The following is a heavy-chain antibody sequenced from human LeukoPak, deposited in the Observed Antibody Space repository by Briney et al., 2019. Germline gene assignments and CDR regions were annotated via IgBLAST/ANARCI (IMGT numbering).Heavy chain of an antibody. V-gene: IGHV4-4*02. CDR1: GGSISSSHW. CDR2: IHHSGST. Sequence: SETLSLTCTVSGGSISSSHWWTWVRQPPGKGLEWIGEIHHSGSTKDSPSLRSRVTISLDKSKNQFSLNLTSVTAADTAVYYCAGSMVRGVIITLYYFDYWGQGTLVTVSS. D-gene: IGHD3-10*01. J-gene: IGHJ4*02. CDR3: AGSMVRGVIITLYYFDY.